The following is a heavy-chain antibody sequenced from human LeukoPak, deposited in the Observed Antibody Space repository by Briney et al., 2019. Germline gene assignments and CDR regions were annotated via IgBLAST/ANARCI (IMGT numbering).Heavy chain of an antibody. Sequence: GGSLRLSCVASGFTFSSYGMHWVRQAPGKGLEWVTVISYDGSGDKYCADSVKGRLTISRDNSKNTVYLQMNSLRAEDTAVYYCAKAYDFWSGYPDYWGRGTLVTVSS. V-gene: IGHV3-30*18. CDR1: GFTFSSYG. D-gene: IGHD3-3*01. J-gene: IGHJ4*02. CDR2: ISYDGSGDK. CDR3: AKAYDFWSGYPDY.